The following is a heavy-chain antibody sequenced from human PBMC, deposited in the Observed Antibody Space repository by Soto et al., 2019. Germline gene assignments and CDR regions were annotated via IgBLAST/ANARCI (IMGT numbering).Heavy chain of an antibody. CDR3: ARGGVGWDTYGDMGVFDY. Sequence: QVQLQESGPGLVKPSQTLSLTCTVSGGSISSGGYYWSWIRQHPGKGLEWIGYIYYSGSTYYNPSLKRRVTISVDTSKNQFSLKLSAVSAADTAVYYCARGGVGWDTYGDMGVFDYWGQGTLVTVSS. CDR2: IYYSGST. V-gene: IGHV4-31*03. CDR1: GGSISSGGYY. J-gene: IGHJ4*02. D-gene: IGHD4-17*01.